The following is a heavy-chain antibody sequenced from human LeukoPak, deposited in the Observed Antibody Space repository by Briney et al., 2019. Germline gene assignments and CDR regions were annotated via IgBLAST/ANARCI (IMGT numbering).Heavy chain of an antibody. J-gene: IGHJ3*02. CDR3: ARDDFNQGPRGLQQLAAFDI. V-gene: IGHV1-69*13. Sequence: SVKVSCKASGGTFSSYAISWVRQAPGQGLEWMGGIIPIFGTANYAQKFQGRVTITADESTSTAYMELGSLRSEDTAVYYCARDDFNQGPRGLQQLAAFDIWGQGTMVTVSS. CDR1: GGTFSSYA. CDR2: IIPIFGTA. D-gene: IGHD6-13*01.